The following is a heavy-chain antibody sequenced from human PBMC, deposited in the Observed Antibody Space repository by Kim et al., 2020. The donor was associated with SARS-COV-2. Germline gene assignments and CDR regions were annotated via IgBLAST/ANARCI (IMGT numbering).Heavy chain of an antibody. CDR2: ISYDGSNK. D-gene: IGHD1-26*01. J-gene: IGHJ6*02. V-gene: IGHV3-30*18. CDR1: GFTFSSYG. CDR3: AKVSRIVGAYYYYYYGMDV. Sequence: GGSLRLSCAASGFTFSSYGMHWVRQAPGKGLEWVAVISYDGSNKYYADSVKGRFTISRDNSKNALYLQMNSLRAEDTAVYYCAKVSRIVGAYYYYYYGMDVWGQGTTVTVSS.